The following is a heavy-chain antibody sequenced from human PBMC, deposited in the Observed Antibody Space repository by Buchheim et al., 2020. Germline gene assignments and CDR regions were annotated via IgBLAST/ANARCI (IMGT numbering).Heavy chain of an antibody. CDR1: GYSFTSYW. CDR2: IDPSDSYT. Sequence: EVQLVQSGAEVKKPGESLRISCKGSGYSFTSYWISWVRQMPGKGLEWMGRIDPSDSYTNYSPSFQGHVTIPADKSISTAYPQWSSLKASDTAMYYCARLVGYSYAWDYYYGMDVWGQGTT. CDR3: ARLVGYSYAWDYYYGMDV. J-gene: IGHJ6*02. V-gene: IGHV5-10-1*01. D-gene: IGHD5-18*01.